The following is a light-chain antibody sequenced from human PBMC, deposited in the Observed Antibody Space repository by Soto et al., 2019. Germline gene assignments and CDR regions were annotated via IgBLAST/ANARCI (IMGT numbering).Light chain of an antibody. CDR3: QSYDSSLRGHV. CDR2: GND. CDR1: SSNIEAAYD. Sequence: QSVLTQPPSVSGAPGQRVTISCTGSSSNIEAAYDVHWYQHLPGTAPKLLIYGNDNRPSGVPDRFSGSKSGTSASLAISGLQAEDEADYYCQSYDSSLRGHVFGCGTKVTVL. V-gene: IGLV1-40*01. J-gene: IGLJ1*01.